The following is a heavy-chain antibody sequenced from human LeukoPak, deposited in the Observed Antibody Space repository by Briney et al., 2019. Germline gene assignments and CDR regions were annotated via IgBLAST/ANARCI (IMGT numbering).Heavy chain of an antibody. Sequence: GGSLRLSCAASGFTFDDYGMSWVRQAPGKGLEWFSGINWNGGSTGYADSVKGRFTISRDNAKNSLYLQMNSLRAEDTALYYCARVKGVGATASFDYWGQGTLVTVSS. J-gene: IGHJ4*02. CDR2: INWNGGST. CDR3: ARVKGVGATASFDY. V-gene: IGHV3-20*04. D-gene: IGHD1-26*01. CDR1: GFTFDDYG.